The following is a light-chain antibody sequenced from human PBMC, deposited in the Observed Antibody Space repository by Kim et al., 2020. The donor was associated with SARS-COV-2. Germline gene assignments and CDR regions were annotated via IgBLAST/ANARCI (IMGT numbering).Light chain of an antibody. J-gene: IGKJ2*01. CDR1: QNISNF. Sequence: DTQMTQSPSSLSASVGDRVTITCRASQNISNFLNWYQQRPGIAPKLLIYTASNLQSGVPSRFSGSGSGTDFTLTISSLQPEDFATYYCQQGYGTPYTFGQGTKVEI. V-gene: IGKV1-39*01. CDR3: QQGYGTPYT. CDR2: TAS.